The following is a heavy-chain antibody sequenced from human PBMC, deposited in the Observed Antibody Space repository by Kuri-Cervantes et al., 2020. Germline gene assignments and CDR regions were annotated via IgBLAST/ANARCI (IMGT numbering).Heavy chain of an antibody. D-gene: IGHD6-19*01. CDR1: GFTFSSYA. V-gene: IGHV3-30-3*01. J-gene: IGHJ3*02. CDR2: ISYDGSNK. CDR3: ARDWGWFRDAFDI. Sequence: GESLKISCAASGFTFSSYAMHWVRQAPGKGLEWAAVISYDGSNKYYADSVKGRFTISRDNAKNSLYLQMNSLRAEDTAVYYCARDWGWFRDAFDIWGQGTMVTVSS.